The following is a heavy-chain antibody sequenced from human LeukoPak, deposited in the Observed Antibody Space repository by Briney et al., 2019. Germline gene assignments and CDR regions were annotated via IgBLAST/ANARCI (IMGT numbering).Heavy chain of an antibody. CDR2: FDPEDGET. D-gene: IGHD3-22*01. V-gene: IGHV1-24*01. J-gene: IGHJ3*02. CDR3: ATAQKRPWFDAFDT. CDR1: GYTLTELS. Sequence: GASVKVSCKVSGYTLTELSMHWVRQAPGKGLEWMGGFDPEDGETIYAQKFQGRVTMTEDTSTDTAYMELSSLRSEDTAVYYCATAQKRPWFDAFDTWGQGTMVTVSS.